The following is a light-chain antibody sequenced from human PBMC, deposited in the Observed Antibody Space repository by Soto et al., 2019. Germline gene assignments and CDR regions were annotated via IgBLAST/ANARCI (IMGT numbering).Light chain of an antibody. CDR1: QSVSSSY. J-gene: IGKJ4*01. CDR3: QQYGSSPLT. V-gene: IGKV3-20*01. Sequence: EIVLTQSPGTLSLSPGERSTLSCRASQSVSSSYLAWYQQEPGQAHKXXIYRASSRATGIPDRFSGIVSGTDFTITISRLEPEDGAVYDCQQYGSSPLTFGGGTKVDIK. CDR2: RAS.